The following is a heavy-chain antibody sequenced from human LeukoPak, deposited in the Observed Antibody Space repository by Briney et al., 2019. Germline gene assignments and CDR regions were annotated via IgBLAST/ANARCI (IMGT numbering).Heavy chain of an antibody. CDR1: GFTFSSYA. D-gene: IGHD3-10*01. Sequence: GGSLRLSCAASGFTFSSYAMSWVRQAPGKGLEWVSVIYSGGSTYYADSVKGRFTISRDNSKNTLYLQMNSLRAEDTAVYYCARDPITMVRGEWYYGMDVWGQGTTVTVSS. V-gene: IGHV3-66*01. CDR2: IYSGGST. CDR3: ARDPITMVRGEWYYGMDV. J-gene: IGHJ6*02.